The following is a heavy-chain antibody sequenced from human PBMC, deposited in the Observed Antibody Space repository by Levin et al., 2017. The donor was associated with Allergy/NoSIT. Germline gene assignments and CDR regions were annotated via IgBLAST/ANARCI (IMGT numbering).Heavy chain of an antibody. Sequence: SVKVSCKASGGTFSSYAISWVRQAPGQGLEWVGGIIPIFGTTYYAQNFQGRVTITADKSTSTAYMELSSLRSEDTAVYYCARLMSPRVWFGELDPWGQGTLVTVSS. CDR2: IIPIFGTT. D-gene: IGHD3-10*01. CDR3: ARLMSPRVWFGELDP. CDR1: GGTFSSYA. J-gene: IGHJ5*02. V-gene: IGHV1-69*06.